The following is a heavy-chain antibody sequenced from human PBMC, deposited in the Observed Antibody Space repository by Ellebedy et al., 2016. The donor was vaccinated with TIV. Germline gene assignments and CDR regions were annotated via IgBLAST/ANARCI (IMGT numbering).Heavy chain of an antibody. CDR2: FYYSGST. J-gene: IGHJ4*02. CDR1: GGSISSYY. CDR3: ATTGDYYDSSGYILY. D-gene: IGHD3-22*01. Sequence: SETLSLXCTVSGGSISSYYWSWIRQPPGKGLEWIGYFYYSGSTSYNPSLKSRVTISLDTSRTQFSLKLSSVTAADTAVYYCATTGDYYDSSGYILYWGQGTLVSVSS. V-gene: IGHV4-59*01.